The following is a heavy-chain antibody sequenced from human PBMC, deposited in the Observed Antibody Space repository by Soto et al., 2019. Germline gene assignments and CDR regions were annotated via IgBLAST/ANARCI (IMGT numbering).Heavy chain of an antibody. Sequence: GGSLRLSCVASGFRFSTYAMGWVRQAPGKGLEWVSVMSNSGDLRYYADSVKGRSTISRDNSENTLFLQMSSLRAEDTAVYYCAKDAARTDGWYYFDHWGQGILLTVSS. D-gene: IGHD6-19*01. CDR3: AKDAARTDGWYYFDH. J-gene: IGHJ4*02. CDR2: MSNSGDLR. CDR1: GFRFSTYA. V-gene: IGHV3-23*01.